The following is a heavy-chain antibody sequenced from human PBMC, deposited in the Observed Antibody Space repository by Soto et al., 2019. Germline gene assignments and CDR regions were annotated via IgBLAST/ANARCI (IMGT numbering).Heavy chain of an antibody. D-gene: IGHD4-17*01. V-gene: IGHV4-59*08. J-gene: IGHJ4*02. CDR1: GDSISSYY. Sequence: SETLSLTCTVSGDSISSYYWSWIRQPPGKGLEWIGYIHYSGSTNYNPSLKSRVTISVDTSKNQFSLRLSSVTAADTAVYYCARHETLHGDYDYGGQGTLATASS. CDR3: ARHETLHGDYDY. CDR2: IHYSGST.